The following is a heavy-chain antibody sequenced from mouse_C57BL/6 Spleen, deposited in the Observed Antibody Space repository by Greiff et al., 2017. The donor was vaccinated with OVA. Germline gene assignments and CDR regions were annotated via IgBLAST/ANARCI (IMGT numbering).Heavy chain of an antibody. CDR1: GYTFTDYE. V-gene: IGHV1-15*01. D-gene: IGHD3-2*02. CDR3: TRHSGYDY. Sequence: QVHVKQSGAELVRPGASVTLSCKASGYTFTDYEMHWVKQTPVHGLEWIGAIDPETGGTAYNQKFKGKAILTADKSSSTAYMELRSLTSEDSAVYYCTRHSGYDYWGQGTTLTVSS. CDR2: IDPETGGT. J-gene: IGHJ2*01.